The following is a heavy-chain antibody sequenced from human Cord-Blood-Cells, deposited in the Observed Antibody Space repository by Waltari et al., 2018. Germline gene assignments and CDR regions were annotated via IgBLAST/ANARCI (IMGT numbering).Heavy chain of an antibody. D-gene: IGHD3-10*01. V-gene: IGHV1-8*01. CDR2: MNPNRGNT. J-gene: IGHJ4*02. Sequence: QVQLVQSGAEVKKPGASVKVSCKASGYTFTSYDINWVRQATGQGLEWMGWMNPNRGNTGYTQNFQGRVTMTRNTSISTADMELSSLRSEDTAVYYCARGIYWGFGGAPDYWGQGTLVTVSS. CDR1: GYTFTSYD. CDR3: ARGIYWGFGGAPDY.